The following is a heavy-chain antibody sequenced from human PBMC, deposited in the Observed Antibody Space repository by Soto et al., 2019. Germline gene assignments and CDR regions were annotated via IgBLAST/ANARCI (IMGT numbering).Heavy chain of an antibody. CDR1: GFTFSSYG. CDR2: ISYDGSNK. Sequence: GGSLRLSCAASGFTFSSYGMHCVRQAPGRGLEWVAVISYDGSNKYYADSVKGRFTISRDNSKNTLYLQMNSLRAEDTAVYYCANDQEQQLEHYYYYYGMDVWGQGTKVTVSS. CDR3: ANDQEQQLEHYYYYYGMDV. J-gene: IGHJ6*02. D-gene: IGHD6-13*01. V-gene: IGHV3-30*18.